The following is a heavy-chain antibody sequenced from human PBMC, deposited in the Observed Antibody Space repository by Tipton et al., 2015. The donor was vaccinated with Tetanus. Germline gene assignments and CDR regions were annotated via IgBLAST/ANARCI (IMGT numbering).Heavy chain of an antibody. D-gene: IGHD3-3*01. Sequence: TLSLTCTVSGGSISPNYWSWIRQPPGKGLEWIGQMSYSGGANYNPYLNSRVTISVDTSKNQFSLRLSSVTAADTAVYYCARANYEFPKKGPFDSWGQGALVIVSS. CDR2: MSYSGGA. V-gene: IGHV4-59*01. CDR1: GGSISPNY. CDR3: ARANYEFPKKGPFDS. J-gene: IGHJ4*02.